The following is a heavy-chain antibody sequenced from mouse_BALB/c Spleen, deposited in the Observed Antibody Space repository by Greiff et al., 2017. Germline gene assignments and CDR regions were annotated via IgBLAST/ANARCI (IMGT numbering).Heavy chain of an antibody. V-gene: IGHV1S127*01. Sequence: VQLQQSGPQLVRPGASVKISCKASGYSFTSYWMHWVKQRPGQGLEWIGMIDPSDSETRLNQKFKDKATLTVDKSSSTAYMQLSSPTSEDSAVYYCARGDGPWAMDYWGQGTSVTVSS. D-gene: IGHD2-3*01. J-gene: IGHJ4*01. CDR3: ARGDGPWAMDY. CDR2: IDPSDSET. CDR1: GYSFTSYW.